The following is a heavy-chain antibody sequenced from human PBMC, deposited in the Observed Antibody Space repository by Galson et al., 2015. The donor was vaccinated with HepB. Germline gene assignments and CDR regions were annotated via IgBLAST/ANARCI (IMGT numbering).Heavy chain of an antibody. CDR2: IWYDGSNK. CDR1: GFTFSSYG. V-gene: IGHV3-33*01. Sequence: SLRLSCAASGFTFSSYGMHWVRQAPGKGLEWVAVIWYDGSNKYYADSAKGRFTISRDNSKNTLYLQMNSLRAEDTAVYYCARAEWAGYSYGRFDYWGQGTLVTVSS. D-gene: IGHD5-18*01. J-gene: IGHJ4*02. CDR3: ARAEWAGYSYGRFDY.